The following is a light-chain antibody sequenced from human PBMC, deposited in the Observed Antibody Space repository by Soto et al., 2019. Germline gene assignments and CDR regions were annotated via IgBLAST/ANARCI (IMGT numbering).Light chain of an antibody. J-gene: IGKJ2*01. Sequence: DIVMTQSPLSLPVTPGEPASISCRSSQSLLHSNGYNYLDWYLQKPGQSPQLLIYLGSNRASGVYDRFSRSGSGTDFTLEISRVESEDVGVYYCMQALQTRNTFGQGTKLEIK. V-gene: IGKV2-28*01. CDR1: QSLLHSNGYNY. CDR2: LGS. CDR3: MQALQTRNT.